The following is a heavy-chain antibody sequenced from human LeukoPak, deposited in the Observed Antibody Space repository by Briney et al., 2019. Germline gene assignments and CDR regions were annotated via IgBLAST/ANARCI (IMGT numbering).Heavy chain of an antibody. CDR1: GFTFNTYY. Sequence: TGGSLRLSCIASGFTFNTYYMDWFRQAPGKGLEWISSISSSSSHIYYPDSLRGRVTISRDNAKTSLYLQMDSLRAEDTAVYYCARDLGSGSRYFDFWGQGTLVTVSS. V-gene: IGHV3-21*01. CDR3: ARDLGSGSRYFDF. J-gene: IGHJ4*02. CDR2: ISSSSSHI. D-gene: IGHD3-10*01.